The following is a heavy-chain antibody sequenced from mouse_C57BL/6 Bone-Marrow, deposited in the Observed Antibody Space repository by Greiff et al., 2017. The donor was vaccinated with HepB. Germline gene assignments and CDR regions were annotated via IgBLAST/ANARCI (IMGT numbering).Heavy chain of an antibody. V-gene: IGHV1-82*01. Sequence: QVQLQQSGPELVKPGASVKISCKASGYAFSSSWMNWVKQRPGKGLEWIGRIYPGDGDTNYNGKFKGKATLTADKSSSTAYMQLSSLTSEDSAVYFCARPSTVVAKDYAMDYWGQGTSVTVSS. CDR2: IYPGDGDT. D-gene: IGHD1-1*01. J-gene: IGHJ4*01. CDR1: GYAFSSSW. CDR3: ARPSTVVAKDYAMDY.